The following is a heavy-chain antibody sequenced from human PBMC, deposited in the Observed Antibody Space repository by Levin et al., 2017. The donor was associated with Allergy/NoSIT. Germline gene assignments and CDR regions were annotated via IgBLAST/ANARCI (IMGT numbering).Heavy chain of an antibody. D-gene: IGHD3-22*01. CDR2: IIPILGIA. CDR3: YYYDSSGYYLY. CDR1: GGTFSSYT. J-gene: IGHJ4*02. Sequence: ASVKVSCKASGGTFSSYTISWVRQAPGQGLEWMGRIIPILGIANYAQKFQGRVTITADKSTSTAYMELSSLRSEGTAVYYCYYYDSSGYYLYWGQGTLVTVSS. V-gene: IGHV1-69*02.